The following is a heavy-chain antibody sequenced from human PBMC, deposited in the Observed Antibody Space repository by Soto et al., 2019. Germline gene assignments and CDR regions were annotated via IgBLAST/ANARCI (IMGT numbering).Heavy chain of an antibody. Sequence: SVKVSCKASGGTFSSYAISWVRQAPGQGLEWMGGIIPIFGTANYAQKFQGRVTITADESTSTAYMELSSLGSEDTAVYYCARWFGEENSYYYYYGMDVWGQGTTVTVSS. CDR1: GGTFSSYA. D-gene: IGHD3-10*01. CDR3: ARWFGEENSYYYYYGMDV. V-gene: IGHV1-69*13. CDR2: IIPIFGTA. J-gene: IGHJ6*02.